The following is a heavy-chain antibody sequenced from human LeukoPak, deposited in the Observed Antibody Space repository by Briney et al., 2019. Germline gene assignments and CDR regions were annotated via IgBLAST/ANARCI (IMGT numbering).Heavy chain of an antibody. D-gene: IGHD2-15*01. J-gene: IGHJ6*03. V-gene: IGHV1-69*05. Sequence: SVKVSCKASGGTFSSYAISWVRQAPGQGLEWMGGIIPIFGTANYAQKFQGRVTITTDESTSTAYMELSSLRSEDTAVYYCARSSGGTSDNSYYMDVWGKGTTVTVSS. CDR1: GGTFSSYA. CDR3: ARSSGGTSDNSYYMDV. CDR2: IIPIFGTA.